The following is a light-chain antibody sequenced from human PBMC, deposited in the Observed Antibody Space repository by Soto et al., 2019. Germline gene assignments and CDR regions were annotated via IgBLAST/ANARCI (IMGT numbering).Light chain of an antibody. Sequence: QSALTQPASVSGSPGQSITISCSGTSSDVGSYSLVSWFQQHPGKAPKLMIYEAYKRPSGVSNRFSGSKSGNTASLTISGLQAEDEADYYCCSYAGSSTWVFGGGTKPTVL. J-gene: IGLJ3*02. V-gene: IGLV2-23*01. CDR2: EAY. CDR3: CSYAGSSTWV. CDR1: SSDVGSYSL.